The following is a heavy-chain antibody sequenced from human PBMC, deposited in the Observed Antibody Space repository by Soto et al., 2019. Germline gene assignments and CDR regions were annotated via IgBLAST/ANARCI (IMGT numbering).Heavy chain of an antibody. Sequence: GGSLRLSCAASGFTFSFYWMSWVRQAPGKGLEWVSAISDSGGSTYYADSVKGRFTISRDNSKNTLYLQMNSLRAEDTAVYYCANRDTSMVTRYYYGMDVWGQGTTVTVSS. CDR3: ANRDTSMVTRYYYGMDV. D-gene: IGHD5-18*01. CDR1: GFTFSFYW. CDR2: ISDSGGST. V-gene: IGHV3-23*01. J-gene: IGHJ6*02.